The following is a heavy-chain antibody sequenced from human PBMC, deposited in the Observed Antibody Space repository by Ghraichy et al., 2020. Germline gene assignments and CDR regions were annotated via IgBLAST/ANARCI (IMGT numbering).Heavy chain of an antibody. V-gene: IGHV3-43*01. Sequence: GGSLRLSCAASGFTFDDYTMHWVRQAPGKGLEWVSLISWDGGSTYYADSVKGRFTISRDNSKNSLYLQTNSLRTEDTALYYCAKDGGYSYGYGTLDYWGQGTLVTVSS. CDR2: ISWDGGST. CDR1: GFTFDDYT. J-gene: IGHJ4*02. D-gene: IGHD5-18*01. CDR3: AKDGGYSYGYGTLDY.